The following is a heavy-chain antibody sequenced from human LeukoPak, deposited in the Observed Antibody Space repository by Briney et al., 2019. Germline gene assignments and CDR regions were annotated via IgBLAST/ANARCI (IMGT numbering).Heavy chain of an antibody. D-gene: IGHD1-26*01. CDR2: IYHSGST. CDR3: ARKGDRGSAGFFDY. J-gene: IGHJ4*02. V-gene: IGHV4-59*01. CDR1: GGSISSYY. Sequence: SETLSLTCTVSGGSISSYYWSWIRQSPGKGLEWIGHIYHSGSTNYNPSLKSRVTMSVDRSKSQFSLRLSSVTAADTALYYCARKGDRGSAGFFDYWGQGTLVTVSS.